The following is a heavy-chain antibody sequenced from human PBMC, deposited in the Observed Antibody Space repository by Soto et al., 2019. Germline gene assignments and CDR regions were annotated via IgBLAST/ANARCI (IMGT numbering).Heavy chain of an antibody. J-gene: IGHJ6*02. CDR2: IGPSDSYT. D-gene: IGHD2-15*01. CDR3: ALGSGSSWVRYYYYGMDV. CDR1: GYSFTSYW. V-gene: IGHV5-10-1*01. Sequence: ESVKISGKGSGYSFTSYWISGVGQIPGKGLEWMGRIGPSDSYTNYSPSFQGHVTISADKSISTAYLQWSSLKASDTAMYYCALGSGSSWVRYYYYGMDVWGQGTTVTVSS.